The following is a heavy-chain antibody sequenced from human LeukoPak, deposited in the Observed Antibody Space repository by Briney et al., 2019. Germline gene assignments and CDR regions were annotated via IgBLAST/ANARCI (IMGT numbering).Heavy chain of an antibody. J-gene: IGHJ4*02. CDR3: ARGLSTIFGVVNPFDY. V-gene: IGHV3-7*01. D-gene: IGHD3-3*01. CDR1: GFTFSSYW. CDR2: IKQDGSEK. Sequence: GGSLRLSCAASGFTFSSYWMSWVRQAPGRGPEWVANIKQDGSEKYYVDSVKGRFTISRDNAKNSLYLQMNSLRAEDTAVYYCARGLSTIFGVVNPFDYWGQGTLVTVSS.